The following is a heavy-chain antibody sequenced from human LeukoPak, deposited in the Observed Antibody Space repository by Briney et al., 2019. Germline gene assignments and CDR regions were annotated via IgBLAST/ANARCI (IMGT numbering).Heavy chain of an antibody. CDR1: GRTPLNYA. J-gene: IGHJ5*02. V-gene: IGHV3-23*01. D-gene: IGHD2-2*01. CDR2: ISASGGSS. Sequence: PGGSLRLSCAASGRTPLNYAMAWVRQAPGRGLEWVSGISASGGSSYHTDSVKGRFTIFRDNSKTTLFLQMNRLRAEDTALYYCAKDLGWPAAAAAPGWFGPWGQGTLVTVSS. CDR3: AKDLGWPAAAAAPGWFGP.